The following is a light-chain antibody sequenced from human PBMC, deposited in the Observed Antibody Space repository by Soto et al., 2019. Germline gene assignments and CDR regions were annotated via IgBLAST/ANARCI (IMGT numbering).Light chain of an antibody. CDR2: DGN. CDR1: SSDVDDYRY. J-gene: IGLJ1*01. Sequence: QSALAQPHSVCGSPGQLLTISCTGTSSDVDDYRYVSWYQQYPGKAPKLVIYDGNKRPSGVPDRFSGSNSGNTASLTISGLQAEDEADYYCCSYVTTPEIFGTGTKVTVL. V-gene: IGLV2-11*01. CDR3: CSYVTTPEI.